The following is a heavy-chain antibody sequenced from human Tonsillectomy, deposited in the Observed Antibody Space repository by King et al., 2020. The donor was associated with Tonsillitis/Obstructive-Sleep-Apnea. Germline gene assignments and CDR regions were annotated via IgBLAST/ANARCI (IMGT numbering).Heavy chain of an antibody. D-gene: IGHD3-3*01. CDR3: ARGTYDSDAFDI. CDR2: IYWDDDE. V-gene: IGHV2-5*02. J-gene: IGHJ3*02. Sequence: ITLKESGPTLVKPTQTLTLTCTFSGFSLSTGGVGVGWIRQPPGKALEWLALIYWDDDERYSPSLKSSLTITKDTSKNQVVLTMTNMDPVDTATYYCARGTYDSDAFDIWGQGTMVTVSS. CDR1: GFSLSTGGVG.